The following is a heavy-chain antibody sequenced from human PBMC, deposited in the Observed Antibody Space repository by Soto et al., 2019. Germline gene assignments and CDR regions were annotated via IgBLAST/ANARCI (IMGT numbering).Heavy chain of an antibody. Sequence: GGSLRLSCAASGFTFSSYGMHWVRQAPGKGLEWVAVIWYDGSNKYYADSVKGRFTISRDNSKNTLYLQMNSLRAEDTAVYYCARGQESGANSVWNDADYYYYMDVWGKGTTVTVSS. CDR3: ARGQESGANSVWNDADYYYYMDV. CDR1: GFTFSSYG. J-gene: IGHJ6*03. D-gene: IGHD1-1*01. CDR2: IWYDGSNK. V-gene: IGHV3-33*01.